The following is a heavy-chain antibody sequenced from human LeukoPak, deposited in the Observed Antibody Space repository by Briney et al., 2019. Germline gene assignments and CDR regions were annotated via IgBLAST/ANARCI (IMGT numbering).Heavy chain of an antibody. CDR3: ARQRFSYYGSGSYYCWFDP. CDR1: GGSITTGAYY. J-gene: IGHJ5*02. V-gene: IGHV4-39*01. Sequence: ASETLSLTCTVSGGSITTGAYYWGWIRQPPGKGLEWIGEINHSGSTNYNPSLKSRVTISVDTSKNQFSLKLSSVTAADTAVYYCARQRFSYYGSGSYYCWFDPWGQGTLVTVSS. D-gene: IGHD3-10*01. CDR2: INHSGST.